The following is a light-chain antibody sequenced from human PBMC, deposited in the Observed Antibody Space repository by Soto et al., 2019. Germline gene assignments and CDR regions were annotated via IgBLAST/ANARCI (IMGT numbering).Light chain of an antibody. CDR2: AAS. CDR3: QQLNSYPQT. V-gene: IGKV1-9*01. J-gene: IGKJ4*01. CDR1: QDISSY. Sequence: DIQLTQSPSFLSASVGDRVTITCRASQDISSYLAWYQQKPGKAPDLLIFAASTLQSGVPSRFSGSGAGTEFTLTINSLQPEDFATYYCQQLNSYPQTFGGGTKV.